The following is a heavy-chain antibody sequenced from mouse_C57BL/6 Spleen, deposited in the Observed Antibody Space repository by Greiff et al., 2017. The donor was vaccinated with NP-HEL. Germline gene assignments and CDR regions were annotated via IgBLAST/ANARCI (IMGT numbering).Heavy chain of an antibody. Sequence: EVKLQQSGPELVKPGASVKISCKASGYTFTDYYMNWVKQSHGKSLEWIGDINPNNGGTSYNQKFKGKATLTVDKSSSTAYMELRSLTSEDSAVYYCARRAGGTPFADWGQGTLVTVSA. CDR3: ARRAGGTPFAD. J-gene: IGHJ3*01. CDR1: GYTFTDYY. D-gene: IGHD3-1*01. CDR2: INPNNGGT. V-gene: IGHV1-26*01.